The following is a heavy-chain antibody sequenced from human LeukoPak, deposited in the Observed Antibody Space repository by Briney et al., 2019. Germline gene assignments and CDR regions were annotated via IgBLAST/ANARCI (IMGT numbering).Heavy chain of an antibody. CDR1: GYSFTSYW. V-gene: IGHV5-51*01. CDR3: ARQWLYYDSRAYRNYNCFDP. CDR2: INPGDSDT. J-gene: IGHJ5*02. D-gene: IGHD3-22*01. Sequence: GESLKISCKGSGYSFTSYWIGWVRQMPGKGLEWMGIINPGDSDTRYSPSFQGQVTISVDKSINTAYLQWSSLKASDTAMYYCARQWLYYDSRAYRNYNCFDPWGQGTLVTVSS.